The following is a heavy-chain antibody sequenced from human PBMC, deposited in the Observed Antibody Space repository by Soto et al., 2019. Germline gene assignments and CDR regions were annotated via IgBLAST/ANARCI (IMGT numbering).Heavy chain of an antibody. CDR3: ATPSDGLRYFDCLSSSYYYYGMDV. J-gene: IGHJ6*02. D-gene: IGHD3-9*01. CDR1: GYTFTSYY. V-gene: IGHV1-46*01. Sequence: ASVKVSCKASGYTFTSYYMHWVRQAPGQGLEWMGIINPSGGSTSYAQKFQGRVTMTRDTSTSTVYMELSSLRSEDTAVYYCATPSDGLRYFDCLSSSYYYYGMDVWGQGTTVTVSS. CDR2: INPSGGST.